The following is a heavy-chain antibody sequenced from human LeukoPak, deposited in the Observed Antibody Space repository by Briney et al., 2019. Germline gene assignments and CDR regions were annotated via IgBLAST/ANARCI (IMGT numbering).Heavy chain of an antibody. CDR1: GGTFSSYA. V-gene: IGHV1-18*01. J-gene: IGHJ4*02. D-gene: IGHD3-22*01. CDR3: ARDSVVGVIQSYDY. CDR2: ISAYNDNT. Sequence: ASVKVSCKASGGTFSSYAISWVRQAPGQGLELMGWISAYNDNTNYAQKLQGRVTMTTDTSTSTAYMELRSLRSDDTAVYYCARDSVVGVIQSYDYWGQGTLVTVSS.